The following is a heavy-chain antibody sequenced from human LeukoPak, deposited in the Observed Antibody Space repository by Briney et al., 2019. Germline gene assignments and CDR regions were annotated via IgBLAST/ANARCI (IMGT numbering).Heavy chain of an antibody. J-gene: IGHJ4*02. CDR2: ISSSSSYI. D-gene: IGHD5-18*01. CDR1: GFTFCSYS. CDR3: ARAHTAMVMAVGY. V-gene: IGHV3-21*01. Sequence: PGGSLRLSCAASGFTFCSYSMNWVRQAPGKGLEWVSSISSSSSYIYYADSVKGRFTISRDNAKNSLYLQMNSLRAEDTAVYYCARAHTAMVMAVGYWGLGTLVTVSS.